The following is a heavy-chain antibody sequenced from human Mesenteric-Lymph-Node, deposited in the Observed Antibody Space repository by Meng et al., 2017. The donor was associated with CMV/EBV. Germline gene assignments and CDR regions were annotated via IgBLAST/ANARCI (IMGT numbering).Heavy chain of an antibody. D-gene: IGHD3-22*01. J-gene: IGHJ4*02. CDR1: GGSISSTNW. CDR3: ARLYYYDSSGYCLDY. Sequence: GGSISSTNWWNWVRQPPGKGLEWIGEIHHSGSTNYNPSLKSRVTISLDKSKKQFSLKLSSVTAADTAVYYCARLYYYDSSGYCLDYWGQGTLVTVSS. CDR2: IHHSGST. V-gene: IGHV4-4*02.